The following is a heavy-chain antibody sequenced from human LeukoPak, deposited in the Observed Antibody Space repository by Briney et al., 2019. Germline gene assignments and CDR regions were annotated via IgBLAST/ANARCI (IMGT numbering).Heavy chain of an antibody. D-gene: IGHD3-22*01. CDR2: INTNTGNP. V-gene: IGHV7-4-1*02. CDR3: ARDQGSRTPPDYYPI. Sequence: ASVKVSCKASGGTFSSYAISWVRQAPGQGLEWMGWINTNTGNPTYAQGFTGRFVFSLDTSVSTAYPQISSLKAEDTAVYYCARDQGSRTPPDYYPIWGQGTMVTVSS. CDR1: GGTFSSYA. J-gene: IGHJ3*02.